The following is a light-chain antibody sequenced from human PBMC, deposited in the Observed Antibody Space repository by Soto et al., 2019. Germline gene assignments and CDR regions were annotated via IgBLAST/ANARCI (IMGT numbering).Light chain of an antibody. CDR3: QQSYRSPYS. V-gene: IGKV1-39*01. J-gene: IGKJ2*01. CDR2: GAS. CDR1: QSINIY. Sequence: QMTQSPSSLSASVGDSVTVTCRASQSINIYLNWYQQKPGKAPTLLIYGASSLQIGVPSRFTGGGSPTDFTLTISSLQPEDFATYYCQQSYRSPYSFGQRTKLEIK.